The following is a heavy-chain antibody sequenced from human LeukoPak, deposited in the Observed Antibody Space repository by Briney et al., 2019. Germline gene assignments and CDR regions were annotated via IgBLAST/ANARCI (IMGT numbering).Heavy chain of an antibody. CDR2: IKYSGIT. D-gene: IGHD5-12*01. J-gene: IGHJ4*02. CDR1: GGSISSYY. Sequence: SETLSLTCTVSGGSISSYYWNWIRQPPGEGLEWIGYIKYSGITNYNPSLRSRVTISVDTSKNQFSLRLSSVTAADTAVYYCARSFYSGCAQPFDYWGQGTLVTVSS. V-gene: IGHV4-59*01. CDR3: ARSFYSGCAQPFDY.